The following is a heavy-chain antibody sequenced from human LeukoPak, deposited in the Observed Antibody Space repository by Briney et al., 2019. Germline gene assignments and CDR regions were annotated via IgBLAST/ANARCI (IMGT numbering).Heavy chain of an antibody. V-gene: IGHV4-61*05. J-gene: IGHJ4*02. D-gene: IGHD6-13*01. Sequence: SETLSLTCTVSGGSISRSSYYWSWIRQPPGKGLEWIGYIYYSGSTNYNPSLKSRVTISVDTSKNQFSLKLSSVTAADTAVYYCARQGAAAGPLEDYWGQGTLVTVSS. CDR3: ARQGAAAGPLEDY. CDR2: IYYSGST. CDR1: GGSISRSSYY.